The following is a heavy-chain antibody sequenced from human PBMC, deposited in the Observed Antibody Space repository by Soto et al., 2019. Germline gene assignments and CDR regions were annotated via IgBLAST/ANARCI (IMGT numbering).Heavy chain of an antibody. J-gene: IGHJ4*02. D-gene: IGHD6-13*01. Sequence: SETLSLTCAVYGGSFSGYYWSWIRQPPGKGLEWIGEINHSGSTNYNPSLKSRVTISVDTSKNQFSLKLSSVTAADTAVYYCARGEKQQPFDYWGQGILVTVSS. V-gene: IGHV4-34*01. CDR2: INHSGST. CDR3: ARGEKQQPFDY. CDR1: GGSFSGYY.